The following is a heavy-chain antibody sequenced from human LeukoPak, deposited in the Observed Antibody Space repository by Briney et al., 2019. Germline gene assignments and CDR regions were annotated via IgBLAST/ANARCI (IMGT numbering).Heavy chain of an antibody. CDR3: ATGDRSGVALEQ. D-gene: IGHD3-3*01. Sequence: GGSLRLTCVVSGFIASSNYMSWVRQAPGKGLEWISLIYSGGTTHYADSVMGRFTISRDNSKTTLFLQMNSLKAEDTAVYYCATGDRSGVALEQWGQGTLVTVSS. CDR1: GFIASSNY. J-gene: IGHJ4*02. V-gene: IGHV3-53*01. CDR2: IYSGGTT.